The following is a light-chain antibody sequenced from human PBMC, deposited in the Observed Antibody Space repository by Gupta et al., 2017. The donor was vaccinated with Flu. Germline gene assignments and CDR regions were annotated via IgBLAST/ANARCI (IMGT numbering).Light chain of an antibody. CDR2: KTN. CDR1: SASVSTTYY. Sequence: QTVVTQEPSFSVSPGGTVTLTRGLSSASVSTTYYPSWYQQTPGQAPRTLIYKTNIRSSGVPDRFSGSILGNKAALTITGAQADDESDYYCALYLAYGIWVFGGGTRLTVL. V-gene: IGLV8-61*01. CDR3: ALYLAYGIWV. J-gene: IGLJ3*02.